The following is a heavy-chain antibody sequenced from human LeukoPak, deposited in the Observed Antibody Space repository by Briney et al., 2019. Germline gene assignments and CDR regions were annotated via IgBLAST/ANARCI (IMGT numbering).Heavy chain of an antibody. V-gene: IGHV5-51*01. CDR2: IYPGVSDT. D-gene: IGHD1-26*01. CDR1: GYNFTSFW. J-gene: IGHJ4*02. Sequence: GESLKISCKGSGYNFTSFWIGWVRQMPGKGLEWMAIIYPGVSDTRYSPSFQGQVTISADKSISTAYLQWSSLKASDTATYYCARSVSGSYPTFDYWGQGTLVTVSS. CDR3: ARSVSGSYPTFDY.